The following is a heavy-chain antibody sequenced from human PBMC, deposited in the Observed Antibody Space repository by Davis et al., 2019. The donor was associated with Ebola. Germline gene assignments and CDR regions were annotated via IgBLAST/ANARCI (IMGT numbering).Heavy chain of an antibody. J-gene: IGHJ4*02. CDR1: GGSISSSSYY. Sequence: SETLSLTCTVSGGSISSSSYYWGWIRQPPGKGLEWIGSIYYSGSTYYNPSLKSRVTISVDTSKNQFSLKLSSVTAADTAVYYCARQSSVFSWGQGTLVTVSS. V-gene: IGHV4-39*01. D-gene: IGHD2-21*01. CDR3: ARQSSVFS. CDR2: IYYSGST.